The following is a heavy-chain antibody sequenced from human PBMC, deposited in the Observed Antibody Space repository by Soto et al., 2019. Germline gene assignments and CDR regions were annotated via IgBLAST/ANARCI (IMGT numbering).Heavy chain of an antibody. J-gene: IGHJ4*02. V-gene: IGHV4-4*02. Sequence: QVQLQESGPGLVKPSGTLSLTCAVSGGSISSSNWWSWVRPPPGKGLEWIGEIYHSGTNNYNPSLKSRVTRSVDRSKGQCALKLRSVSAADTAVYYFAKCMTGRGPIDYWGQGTLVTVSS. CDR3: AKCMTGRGPIDY. D-gene: IGHD2-8*01. CDR1: GGSISSSNW. CDR2: IYHSGTN.